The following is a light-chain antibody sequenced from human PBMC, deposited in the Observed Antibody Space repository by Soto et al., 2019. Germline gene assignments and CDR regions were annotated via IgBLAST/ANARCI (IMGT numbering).Light chain of an antibody. V-gene: IGKV3-15*01. CDR1: QSVNSD. CDR2: GAS. CDR3: QQYNNWPPYT. J-gene: IGKJ2*01. Sequence: EIVMTQSPATLSVSPGDRATLSCRASQSVNSDLAWYQQKPGQTPRLLIYGASTRAIGIPTRFSGSGSGTEFTLTISSLQSEDFAVYYCQQYNNWPPYTCGQGTKLEIK.